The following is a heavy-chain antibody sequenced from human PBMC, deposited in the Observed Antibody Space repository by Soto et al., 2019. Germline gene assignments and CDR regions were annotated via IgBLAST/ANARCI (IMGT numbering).Heavy chain of an antibody. CDR2: IYPGDSDT. J-gene: IGHJ5*01. V-gene: IGHV5-51*01. CDR3: ARRDYGGNPVGIWFDS. D-gene: IGHD4-17*01. Sequence: GESLKISCKGSGYSFTSYWIGWVRQMPGKGLEWMGIIYPGDSDTRYSPSFQGQVTISADKSISTAYLQWSSLKASDTAMYYCARRDYGGNPVGIWFDSWGQGTLVTVSS. CDR1: GYSFTSYW.